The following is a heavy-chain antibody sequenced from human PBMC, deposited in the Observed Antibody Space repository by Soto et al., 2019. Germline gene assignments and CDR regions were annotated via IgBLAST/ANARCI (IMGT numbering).Heavy chain of an antibody. D-gene: IGHD3-10*01. CDR3: ARLRFGFDA. CDR1: GYTFTTHH. CDR2: INVGNGNT. Sequence: ASVKVSCKASGYTFTTHHMHWVRQAPGQGLEWMGWINVGNGNTKYSQKFQDRVSITRDTSASTVYMELSSLRSEDTAIYYCARLRFGFDAWGQGALVTVSS. V-gene: IGHV1-3*01. J-gene: IGHJ5*02.